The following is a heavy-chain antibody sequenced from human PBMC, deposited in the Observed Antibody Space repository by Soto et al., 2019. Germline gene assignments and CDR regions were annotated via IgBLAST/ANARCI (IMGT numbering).Heavy chain of an antibody. CDR1: GYTFTSYG. CDR2: ISAYNGNT. J-gene: IGHJ4*02. V-gene: IGHV1-18*01. CDR3: ARGSEPDTSTWYSLDY. Sequence: QVQLVQSGTEVKKPGASVKVSCKASGYTFTSYGITWVRQAPGQGLQWMGWISAYNGNTNYAQKYQGRVTMTTDTSTSTAYMELRSLRSDDTAVYYCARGSEPDTSTWYSLDYWGQGTLVTVSS. D-gene: IGHD6-13*01.